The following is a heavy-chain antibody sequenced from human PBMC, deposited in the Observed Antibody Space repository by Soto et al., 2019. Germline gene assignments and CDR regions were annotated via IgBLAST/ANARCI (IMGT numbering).Heavy chain of an antibody. CDR1: GYTFTSYG. CDR3: QTDPYYYDSSGYYHPPGAFDI. CDR2: ISAYNGNT. J-gene: IGHJ3*02. Sequence: ASVKVSCKASGYTFTSYGISWVRQAPGQGLEWMGWISAYNGNTNYAQKLQGRVTMTTDTSTSTAYMELRSLRSDDTAVYYCQTDPYYYDSSGYYHPPGAFDIWGQGTMVTVS. D-gene: IGHD3-22*01. V-gene: IGHV1-18*01.